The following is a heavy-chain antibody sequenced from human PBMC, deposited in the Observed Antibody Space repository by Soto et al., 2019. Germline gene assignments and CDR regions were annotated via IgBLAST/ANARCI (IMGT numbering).Heavy chain of an antibody. CDR1: GFTFSDYY. D-gene: IGHD2-21*02. J-gene: IGHJ5*02. V-gene: IGHV3-11*01. Sequence: QVQLVESGGGLVKPGGSLRLSCAASGFTFSDYYMSWIRQASGKGLEWVSYISSSGSTIYYADSVKGRFTISRDNAKNSLYLQMNSLRAEDTAVYYCTRGRAYCGGDCYWGSHWFDPWGQGTLVTVSS. CDR2: ISSSGSTI. CDR3: TRGRAYCGGDCYWGSHWFDP.